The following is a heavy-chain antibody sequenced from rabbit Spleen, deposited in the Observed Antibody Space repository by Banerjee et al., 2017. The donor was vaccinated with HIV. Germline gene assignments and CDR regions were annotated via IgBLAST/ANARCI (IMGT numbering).Heavy chain of an antibody. CDR3: ARDLVAVIGWNFNL. V-gene: IGHV1S40*01. J-gene: IGHJ4*01. CDR2: INIVTGKS. CDR1: GFSLTSSYD. Sequence: QSLEESGGDLVKPGASLILTCTASGFSLTSSYDMCWVRQAPGKGLEWIACINIVTGKSVYASWAKGRFTMSRTSSTTVTLQMTSLTAADTATYFCARDLVAVIGWNFNLWGPGTLVTVS. D-gene: IGHD1-1*01.